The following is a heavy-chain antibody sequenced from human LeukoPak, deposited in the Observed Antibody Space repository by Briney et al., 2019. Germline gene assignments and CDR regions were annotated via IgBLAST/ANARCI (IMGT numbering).Heavy chain of an antibody. D-gene: IGHD3-22*01. CDR2: ISTSGGST. J-gene: IGHJ4*02. CDR3: AIMHRYYDGSGYWVQ. V-gene: IGHV3-23*01. CDR1: GFTFSSYA. Sequence: GGSLRLSCAASGFTFSSYAMSWVRQAPGKGLEWVTGISTSGGSTSYADSVKGRFTISRDNPRNTLYMQMNSLRDEDTAVYYCAIMHRYYDGSGYWVQWGQGTQVTVSS.